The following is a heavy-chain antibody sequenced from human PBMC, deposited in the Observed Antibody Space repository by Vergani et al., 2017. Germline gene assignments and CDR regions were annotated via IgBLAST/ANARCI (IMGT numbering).Heavy chain of an antibody. CDR3: ARGKLVPYYYYYGMDV. CDR2: VNHSGST. J-gene: IGHJ6*02. Sequence: QVPLQQWGAGLLKPSETLSLTCAVYGGSFSGYFWSWLRQPPGKGLEWIGEVNHSGSTIYNPSLKSRVTISVDTSKNQFSLKLSSVTAADTAVYYCARGKLVPYYYYYGMDVWGQXT. D-gene: IGHD6-13*01. CDR1: GGSFSGYF. V-gene: IGHV4-34*01.